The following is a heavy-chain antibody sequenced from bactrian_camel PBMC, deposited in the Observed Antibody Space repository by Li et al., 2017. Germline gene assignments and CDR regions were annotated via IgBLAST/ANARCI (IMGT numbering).Heavy chain of an antibody. D-gene: IGHD6*01. J-gene: IGHJ4*01. CDR3: VANPGCTVITGRLSGMPVGDPTRAD. Sequence: HVQLVESGGGSVPAGRFLRLSCAASGRTYYRYCMAWFRQFPGKEREEVAIIDTEGGRRYYADSVKGRFSISTDSDKYTLHLQMNNLNPEDTAMYTCVANPGCTVITGRLSGMPVGDPTRADWGQGTQVTVS. CDR2: IDTEGGRR. CDR1: GRTYYRYC. V-gene: IGHV3S54*01.